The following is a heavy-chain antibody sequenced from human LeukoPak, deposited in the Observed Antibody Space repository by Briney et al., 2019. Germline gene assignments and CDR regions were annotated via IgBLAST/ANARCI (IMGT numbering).Heavy chain of an antibody. CDR1: GFTFSVHE. D-gene: IGHD6-6*01. CDR3: ARGSHYFDF. V-gene: IGHV3-48*03. CDR2: TSDSGRTI. J-gene: IGHJ4*02. Sequence: PGGSLRLSCVASGFTFSVHEMNWVRQAPGKGLEWLSYTSDSGRTIYYADSVDGRFTISRDNAKNSLFLQMNSLRVEDTAVYFCARGSHYFDFWGQGTPVTVSS.